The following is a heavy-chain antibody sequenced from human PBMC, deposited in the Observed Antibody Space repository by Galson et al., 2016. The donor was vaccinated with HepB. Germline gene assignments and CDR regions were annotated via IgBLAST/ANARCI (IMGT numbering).Heavy chain of an antibody. CDR1: GFNLRDYR. CDR3: AKDTQVTTYAFDI. Sequence: SLRLSCAASGFNLRDYRMNWVRQAPGKGLEWVSSISSSSSYIYYADSVKGRFTVSRDNAENSLYLQMNSLRAEDTAMFYCAKDTQVTTYAFDIWGHGTLVTVSS. V-gene: IGHV3-21*01. CDR2: ISSSSSYI. D-gene: IGHD2-15*01. J-gene: IGHJ3*02.